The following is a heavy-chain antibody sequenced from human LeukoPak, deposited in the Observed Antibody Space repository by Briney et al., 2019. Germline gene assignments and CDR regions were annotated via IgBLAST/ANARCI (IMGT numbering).Heavy chain of an antibody. J-gene: IGHJ4*02. CDR1: GGSVSDYY. CDR2: ISHSGSI. D-gene: IGHD3-10*01. CDR3: ARLITMVRGAPTDY. Sequence: SETLSLACTVSGGSVSDYYWSWIRQPPEKGLEWIGYISHSGSINYNPSLKSRVTISVDTSKNQFSLKLSSVTAADTAVYYCARLITMVRGAPTDYWGQGTLVTVSS. V-gene: IGHV4-59*02.